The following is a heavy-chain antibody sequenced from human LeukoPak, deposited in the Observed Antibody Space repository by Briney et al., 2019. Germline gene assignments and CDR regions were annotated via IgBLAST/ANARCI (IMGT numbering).Heavy chain of an antibody. V-gene: IGHV3-30-3*01. CDR1: GFSFSSYA. J-gene: IGHJ5*02. CDR3: ARGLYYYDTRGYFPLDT. Sequence: GGSLRLSCAASGFSFSSYALHWVRQAPGKGLEWVAGISSDGSNKFYADSVQDRFIISKDNSTNTLNLQMSSLRVEDTAVFFCARGLYYYDTRGYFPLDTWGQGILVIVSS. D-gene: IGHD3-22*01. CDR2: ISSDGSNK.